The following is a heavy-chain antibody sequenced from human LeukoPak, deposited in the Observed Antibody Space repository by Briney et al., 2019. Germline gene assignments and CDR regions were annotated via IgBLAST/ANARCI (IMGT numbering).Heavy chain of an antibody. CDR1: GYTFTSYD. J-gene: IGHJ4*02. V-gene: IGHV1-8*01. D-gene: IGHD3-22*01. CDR3: ARGGDSSGYYGVDY. Sequence: GASVRVSCKASGYTFTSYDINWVRQAPGQGLEWMGWMNPNSGNTVYAQEFQGRVTMTMNTSISTAYMELSSLRSEDTAVYYCARGGDSSGYYGVDYWGQGTLVTVSS. CDR2: MNPNSGNT.